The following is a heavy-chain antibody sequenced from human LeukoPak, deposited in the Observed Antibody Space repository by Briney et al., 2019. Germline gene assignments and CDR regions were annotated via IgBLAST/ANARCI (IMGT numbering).Heavy chain of an antibody. V-gene: IGHV3-7*04. J-gene: IGHJ6*02. D-gene: IGHD3-16*01. CDR3: ARFGVPYGVDV. CDR2: IKPDGSEK. CDR1: GFTFSNYW. Sequence: GGSLRLSCAASGFTFSNYWMTWVRQAPGKGLEWVANIKPDGSEKDYVDSLKGRFTISRDNAKNSLYLQVSSLRAEDTAVYYCARFGVPYGVDVWGQGTTVTVSS.